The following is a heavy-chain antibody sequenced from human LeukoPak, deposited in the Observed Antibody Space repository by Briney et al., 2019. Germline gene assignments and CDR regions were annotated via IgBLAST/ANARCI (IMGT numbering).Heavy chain of an antibody. CDR3: ARHAVGPSSFDY. J-gene: IGHJ4*02. V-gene: IGHV4-59*08. CDR1: GGSISSYY. D-gene: IGHD1-26*01. CDR2: IYYSGST. Sequence: SETLSLTCTVSGGSISSYYWSWIRQPPGKGLEWIGYIYYSGSTNYNPSLKSRVTISVDTSKNQFSLKLSSVTAADTAVYYCARHAVGPSSFDYWGQGTLVTVSS.